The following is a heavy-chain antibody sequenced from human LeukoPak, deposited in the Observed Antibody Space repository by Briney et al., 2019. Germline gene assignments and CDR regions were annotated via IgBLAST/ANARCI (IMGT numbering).Heavy chain of an antibody. Sequence: GESLKISCKGSGYSFTSYWIGWVRQIPGKGLGWMGIIYPGDSDTRYSPSFQGQVTTSADKSISTAYLQWSSLNASDTAMYYCARISRDGYNAYYYYYMDVWGKGTTVTVSS. D-gene: IGHD5-24*01. CDR2: IYPGDSDT. J-gene: IGHJ6*03. CDR1: GYSFTSYW. CDR3: ARISRDGYNAYYYYYMDV. V-gene: IGHV5-51*01.